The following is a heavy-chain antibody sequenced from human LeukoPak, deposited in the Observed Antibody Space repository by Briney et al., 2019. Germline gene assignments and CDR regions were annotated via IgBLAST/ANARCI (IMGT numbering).Heavy chain of an antibody. V-gene: IGHV3-23*01. J-gene: IGHJ4*02. CDR2: ISGSGGST. Sequence: GVSLRLSCTASGFIFSSCAMNWVRQAPGKGLEWVSGISGSGGSTYYADSVKGRFTISRDNSKNTLYLQMNSLRAEDTAVYYCAKRVPHYFDYWGQGTLVTVSS. CDR1: GFIFSSCA. CDR3: AKRVPHYFDY.